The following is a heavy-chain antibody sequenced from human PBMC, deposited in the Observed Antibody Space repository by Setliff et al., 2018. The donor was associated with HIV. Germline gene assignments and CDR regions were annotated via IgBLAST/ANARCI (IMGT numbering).Heavy chain of an antibody. Sequence: GASVKVSCKASGYTFTDNYIHWVRQAPGQGLEWMAWINSATGGTNYAQNFQGWVTVTRDTSINTVYMELSSLKSDDTAVYYCARGVEFDYWGQGILVTVSS. CDR1: GYTFTDNY. V-gene: IGHV1-2*04. CDR2: INSATGGT. J-gene: IGHJ4*02. CDR3: ARGVEFDY.